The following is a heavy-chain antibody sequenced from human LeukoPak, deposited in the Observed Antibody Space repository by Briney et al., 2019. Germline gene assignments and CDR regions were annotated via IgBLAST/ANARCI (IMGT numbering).Heavy chain of an antibody. CDR1: GFTFSSYA. J-gene: IGHJ6*03. D-gene: IGHD3-9*01. CDR2: MSGGAGST. Sequence: GGSLRLSCVASGFTFSSYAMSWVRQAPGKGLEWVSAMSGGAGSTYYADSAKGRFTISRDNSKNTLYLQMNSLRAEDTAVYYCAKCILTGYYKGYMDVWGKGTTVTISS. V-gene: IGHV3-23*01. CDR3: AKCILTGYYKGYMDV.